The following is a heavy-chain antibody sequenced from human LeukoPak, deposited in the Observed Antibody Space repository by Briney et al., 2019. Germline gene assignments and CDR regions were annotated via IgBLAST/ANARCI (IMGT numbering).Heavy chain of an antibody. J-gene: IGHJ6*03. CDR2: INHSGST. D-gene: IGHD2-15*01. CDR3: VRHFGYCSGGSCLYYYYYYMDV. CDR1: GGSFSGYY. V-gene: IGHV4-34*01. Sequence: SETLSLTCAVYGGSFSGYYWSWIRQPPGKGLEWIGEINHSGSTNYNPSLKSRVTISVDTSKNQFSLKLSSVTAADTAVYYCVRHFGYCSGGSCLYYYYYYMDVWGKGTTVTISS.